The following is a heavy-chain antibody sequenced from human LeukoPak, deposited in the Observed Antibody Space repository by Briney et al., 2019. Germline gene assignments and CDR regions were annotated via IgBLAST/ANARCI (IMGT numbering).Heavy chain of an antibody. J-gene: IGHJ4*02. D-gene: IGHD2-15*01. V-gene: IGHV3-23*01. Sequence: GGSLRLSCAASGFTFNTNGMSWVRQAPGKGLEWVSVISASGGSTYYADSVKGRVTISRDNSKNTLYLQMNSLRAEDTAVYYCARDPRRYCSGGSCSVHGFSNWGQGTLVTVSS. CDR2: ISASGGST. CDR3: ARDPRRYCSGGSCSVHGFSN. CDR1: GFTFNTNG.